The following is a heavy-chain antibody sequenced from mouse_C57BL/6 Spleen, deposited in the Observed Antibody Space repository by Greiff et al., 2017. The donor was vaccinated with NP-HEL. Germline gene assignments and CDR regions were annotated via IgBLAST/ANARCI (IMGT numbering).Heavy chain of an antibody. V-gene: IGHV6-3*01. J-gene: IGHJ2*01. CDR3: TCYEVAFAY. CDR2: IRLKSDNYAT. Sequence: EVHLVESGGGLVQPGGSMKLSCVASGFTFSNYWMNWVRQSPEKGLEWVAQIRLKSDNYATHYAESVKGRFTISRDDSKSSVYLQMNNLRAEDTGIYYCTCYEVAFAYWGQGTTLTVSS. D-gene: IGHD2-3*01. CDR1: GFTFSNYW.